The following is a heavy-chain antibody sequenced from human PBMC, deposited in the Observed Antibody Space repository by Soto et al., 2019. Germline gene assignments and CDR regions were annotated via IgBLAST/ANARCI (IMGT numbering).Heavy chain of an antibody. D-gene: IGHD3-16*01. J-gene: IGHJ6*02. Sequence: QVQLVQSGGEVKKPGASVKVSFQAAGYTFTRFGITWVRQAPGQGLEWMGGSSINNGKTNYAQKIQGRVTMTTDTSTNTAYMELRSLRSDDTAVYYCARHTDDVHDVWGSEYYGMDVWGQGTTVTVSS. CDR3: ARHTDDVHDVWGSEYYGMDV. CDR2: SSINNGKT. CDR1: GYTFTRFG. V-gene: IGHV1-18*01.